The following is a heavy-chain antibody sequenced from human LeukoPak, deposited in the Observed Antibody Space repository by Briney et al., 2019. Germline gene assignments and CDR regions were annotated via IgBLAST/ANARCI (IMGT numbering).Heavy chain of an antibody. Sequence: GGSLRLSCAASGFTFSSYWVSWVRQAPGKGLEWVATIKQDGSEKYYVDSVKGRFTISRDNAKNSLYLQMNSLRAEDTAMYYCACNRSSAVIHFWGQGTLVTVSS. J-gene: IGHJ4*02. CDR3: ACNRSSAVIHF. D-gene: IGHD6-6*01. CDR1: GFTFSSYW. CDR2: IKQDGSEK. V-gene: IGHV3-7*01.